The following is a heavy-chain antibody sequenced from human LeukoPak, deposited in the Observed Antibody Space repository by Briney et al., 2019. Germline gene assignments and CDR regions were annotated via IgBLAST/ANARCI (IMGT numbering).Heavy chain of an antibody. CDR1: GGSISRYY. J-gene: IGHJ4*02. V-gene: IGHV4-59*01. CDR3: ARENDRYGRIDY. D-gene: IGHD5-18*01. Sequence: SETLSLTCTVSGGSISRYYWSWVRQPPGKGLEWIGYVPYSGSTDYNPSLKSRVIISVDTSKNQFSLRLSSVTAADTAVYYCARENDRYGRIDYWGQGTQVTVSS. CDR2: VPYSGST.